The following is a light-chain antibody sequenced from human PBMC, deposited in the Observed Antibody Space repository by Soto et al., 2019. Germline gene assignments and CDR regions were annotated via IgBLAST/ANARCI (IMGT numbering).Light chain of an antibody. V-gene: IGLV2-23*01. J-gene: IGLJ2*01. CDR2: EGS. Sequence: QSALTQPASVSGSPGQSITISCTGTSSDVGNYNLVSWYQQHPGKAPKLMTYEGSKRPSGVSNRFSGSKSGNTASLTISGLQAEDEADYYCSSYVGSSTLLFGGGTKVTVL. CDR3: SSYVGSSTLL. CDR1: SSDVGNYNL.